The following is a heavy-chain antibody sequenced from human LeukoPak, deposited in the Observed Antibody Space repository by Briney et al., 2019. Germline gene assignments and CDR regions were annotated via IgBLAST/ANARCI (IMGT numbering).Heavy chain of an antibody. CDR3: AKTVTTFAN. D-gene: IGHD1-1*01. J-gene: IGHJ4*02. CDR1: GFTFSSYW. V-gene: IGHV3-7*01. Sequence: GGSLRLSCATSGFTFSSYWMSWVRQAPGKGLEWVANIKQDGSEKYFVDSVKGRFTISRDNAKNSLYLQMNSLRAEDTAVYYWAKTVTTFANWGQGTWVT. CDR2: IKQDGSEK.